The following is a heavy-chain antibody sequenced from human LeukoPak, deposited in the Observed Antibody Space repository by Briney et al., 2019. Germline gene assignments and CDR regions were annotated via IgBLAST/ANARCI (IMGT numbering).Heavy chain of an antibody. Sequence: TSETLSLTCTVSGGSISSYYWSWIRQPPGKGLEWIGYIYYSGSTNYNPSLKSRVTISVDTSKNQFSLRLSSVTAADTAVYYCARTSRRGYYDSSGYYLDAFDIWGQGTMVTVSS. D-gene: IGHD3-22*01. CDR3: ARTSRRGYYDSSGYYLDAFDI. J-gene: IGHJ3*02. CDR1: GGSISSYY. V-gene: IGHV4-59*01. CDR2: IYYSGST.